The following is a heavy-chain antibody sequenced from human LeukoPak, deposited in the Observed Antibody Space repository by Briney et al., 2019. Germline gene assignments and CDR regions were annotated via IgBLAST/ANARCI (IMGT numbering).Heavy chain of an antibody. CDR3: ARHKAYGDWVDY. D-gene: IGHD4-17*01. Sequence: PSETLSLTCTVSGGSISSYYWSWIRQPPGKGLEWIGYIYYSGSTNYNPSLKSRVTISVDTSKNQFSLKLSSVTAADTAAYYCARHKAYGDWVDYWGQGTLVTVSS. CDR1: GGSISSYY. J-gene: IGHJ4*02. CDR2: IYYSGST. V-gene: IGHV4-59*08.